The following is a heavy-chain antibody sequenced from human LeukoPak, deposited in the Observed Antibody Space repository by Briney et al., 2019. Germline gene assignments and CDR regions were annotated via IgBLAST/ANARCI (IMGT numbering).Heavy chain of an antibody. Sequence: PSETLSLTCTVSGGSISSTSYYWGWIRQAPGKGLEWLASIYYSGATYYNPPLKSRLTVSGDTSNNRFSLELTSVTAADTAVYYCARQGLQQLLPGSNFWGQGTLVTVSS. CDR1: GGSISSTSYY. V-gene: IGHV4-39*01. D-gene: IGHD6-13*01. J-gene: IGHJ4*02. CDR2: IYYSGAT. CDR3: ARQGLQQLLPGSNF.